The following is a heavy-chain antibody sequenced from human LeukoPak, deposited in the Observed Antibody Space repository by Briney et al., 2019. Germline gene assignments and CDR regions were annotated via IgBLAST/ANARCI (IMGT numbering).Heavy chain of an antibody. CDR3: ARGDPPIVVVPAVMRGDDAFDI. J-gene: IGHJ3*02. V-gene: IGHV4-34*01. D-gene: IGHD2-2*01. CDR2: INHSGST. Sequence: PSETLSLTCAVYGGFFSGYYWSWIRQPPGKGLEWIGEINHSGSTHYNPSLKSRVSISVDTSKNRFSLKLSSVTATDTAVYYCARGDPPIVVVPAVMRGDDAFDIWGQGTMVTVSS. CDR1: GGFFSGYY.